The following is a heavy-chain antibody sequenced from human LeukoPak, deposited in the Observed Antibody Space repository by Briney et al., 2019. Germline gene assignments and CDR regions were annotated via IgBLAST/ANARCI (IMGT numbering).Heavy chain of an antibody. CDR3: ARDSGPRAQYQLLSNSNWFDP. D-gene: IGHD2-2*01. V-gene: IGHV4-59*12. CDR2: IYYSGST. Sequence: SETLSLTCTASGGSISSYYWSWIRQPPGKGLEWIGYIYYSGSTNYNPSLKSRVTISVDTSKNQFSLKLSSVTAADTAVYYCARDSGPRAQYQLLSNSNWFDPWGQGTLVTVSS. CDR1: GGSISSYY. J-gene: IGHJ5*02.